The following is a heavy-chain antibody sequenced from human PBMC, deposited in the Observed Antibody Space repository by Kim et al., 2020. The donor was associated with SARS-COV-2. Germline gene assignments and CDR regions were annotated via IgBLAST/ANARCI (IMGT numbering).Heavy chain of an antibody. CDR1: GFTFSTYT. D-gene: IGHD1-26*01. CDR2: ISSSSTYI. CDR3: AREPSVGTTPDY. V-gene: IGHV3-21*01. Sequence: GGSLRLSCAASGFTFSTYTMNWVRQAPGKGLEWVSSISSSSTYIYYADSLKGRFTISRDNAKKSLYLQMNSLRAGDTAVYYCAREPSVGTTPDYWGQGTLVTVSS. J-gene: IGHJ4*02.